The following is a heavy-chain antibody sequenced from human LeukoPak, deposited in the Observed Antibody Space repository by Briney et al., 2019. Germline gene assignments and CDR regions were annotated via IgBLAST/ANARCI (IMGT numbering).Heavy chain of an antibody. Sequence: SETPSLTCSVSGGSISTYYWSWIRQPPRKGLELNAHNQYSGAIKYNPSLKSPVSISVDTSKNQFPLRLSSVTAADPDVYYCARYGSGAYALDVWGQGTMVTVSS. CDR2: NQYSGAI. V-gene: IGHV4-59*08. J-gene: IGHJ3*01. CDR3: ARYGSGAYALDV. D-gene: IGHD3-10*01. CDR1: GGSISTYY.